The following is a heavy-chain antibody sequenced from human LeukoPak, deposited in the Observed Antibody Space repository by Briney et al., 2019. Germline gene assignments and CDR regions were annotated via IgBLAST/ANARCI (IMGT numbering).Heavy chain of an antibody. CDR1: GFTFSNYG. V-gene: IGHV3-30*18. D-gene: IGHD6-19*01. CDR3: AKDRDTSGWRYFDY. Sequence: GGSLRLSCVVSGFTFSNYGMHWVRQAPGKGLEWVAVISYDGSNTYYADSVKGRFTISRDNSKNTLYLQMNSLRTEDTALFYCAKDRDTSGWRYFDYWGQGTLVTVSS. CDR2: ISYDGSNT. J-gene: IGHJ4*02.